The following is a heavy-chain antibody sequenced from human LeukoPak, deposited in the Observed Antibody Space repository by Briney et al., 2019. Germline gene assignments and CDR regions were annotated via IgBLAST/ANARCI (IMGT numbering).Heavy chain of an antibody. J-gene: IGHJ5*02. CDR1: GGSISSSSYY. CDR3: ARQIITMVRGVIINP. CDR2: IYYSGST. Sequence: TSETLSLTCSVSGGSISSSSYYWGWIRQPPGKGLEWIGSIYYSGSTYYNPSLKSRVTISVDTSKNQFSLKLSSVTAADTAVYYCARQIITMVRGVIINPWGQGTLVTVSS. D-gene: IGHD3-10*01. V-gene: IGHV4-39*01.